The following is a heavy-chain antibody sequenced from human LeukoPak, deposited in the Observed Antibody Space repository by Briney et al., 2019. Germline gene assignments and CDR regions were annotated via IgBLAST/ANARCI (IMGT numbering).Heavy chain of an antibody. CDR1: GYSISSAYY. D-gene: IGHD3-3*01. V-gene: IGHV4-38-2*02. CDR3: ARGTNSITIFGVAPYYYYYMDV. Sequence: PSETLSLTCTVSGYSISSAYYWVWIRQPPGKGLEWIGTIYHSGSTNYNPSLKSRVTISVDTSKNQFSLELSSVTAADTAVYYCARGTNSITIFGVAPYYYYYMDVWGKGTTVTVSS. J-gene: IGHJ6*03. CDR2: IYHSGST.